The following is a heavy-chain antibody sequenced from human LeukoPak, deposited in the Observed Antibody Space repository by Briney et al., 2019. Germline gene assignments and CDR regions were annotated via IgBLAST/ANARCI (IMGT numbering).Heavy chain of an antibody. J-gene: IGHJ3*02. CDR3: ARPDDYGGKPAAFDI. Sequence: GGSLRLSCSGSGYTFITYWIGWVRQMPGKGLEWMGIIYPGDSDTIYSPSFRGQVTISADKSINTAYLQWSSLKASDTAMYYCARPDDYGGKPAAFDIWGQGTMVTVSS. CDR1: GYTFITYW. V-gene: IGHV5-51*01. CDR2: IYPGDSDT. D-gene: IGHD4-23*01.